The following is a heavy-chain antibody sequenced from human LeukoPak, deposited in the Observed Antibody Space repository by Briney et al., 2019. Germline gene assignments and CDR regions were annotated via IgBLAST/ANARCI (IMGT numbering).Heavy chain of an antibody. CDR2: IYYSGST. D-gene: IGHD3-22*01. CDR3: ARVDRSYYDSSGYYTYYYYYYMDV. Sequence: PSETLSLTCTASGGSISSYYWSWIRQPPGKGLEWIGYIYYSGSTNYNPSLKSRVTISVDTSKNQFSLKLSSVTAADTAVYYCARVDRSYYDSSGYYTYYYYYYMDVWGKGTTVTVSS. J-gene: IGHJ6*03. CDR1: GGSISSYY. V-gene: IGHV4-59*01.